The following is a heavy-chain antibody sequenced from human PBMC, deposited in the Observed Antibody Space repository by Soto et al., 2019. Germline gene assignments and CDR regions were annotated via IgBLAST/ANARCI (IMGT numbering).Heavy chain of an antibody. Sequence: EVQLVESGGGLVQPGGSLRLSCAVSGFTFSTYWMSWVRQAPGKGLECVANINQDETETKYVDSVKGRFTISRDNAKNSLYLQMNSLRAEDTAVYYCARDRWSKGMYDDWGQGTQVTVAS. CDR2: INQDETET. V-gene: IGHV3-7*04. CDR3: ARDRWSKGMYDD. J-gene: IGHJ4*02. CDR1: GFTFSTYW. D-gene: IGHD1-1*01.